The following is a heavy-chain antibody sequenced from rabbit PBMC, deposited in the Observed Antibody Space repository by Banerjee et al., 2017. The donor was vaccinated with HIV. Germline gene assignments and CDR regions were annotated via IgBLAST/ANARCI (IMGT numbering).Heavy chain of an antibody. Sequence: QSLEESGGDLVKPGASLTLTCTASGFSFSSRYWICWVRQAPGKGLEWIACIDAGSSGSTYYASWAKGRFTISKTSSTTVTLRMTSLTAADTATYFCARAAYTANGYGYGRTFNLWGQGTLVT. D-gene: IGHD6-1*01. J-gene: IGHJ4*01. V-gene: IGHV1S40*01. CDR1: GFSFSSRYW. CDR2: IDAGSSGST. CDR3: ARAAYTANGYGYGRTFNL.